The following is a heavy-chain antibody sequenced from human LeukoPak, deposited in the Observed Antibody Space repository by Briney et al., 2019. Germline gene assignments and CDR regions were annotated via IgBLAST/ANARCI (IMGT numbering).Heavy chain of an antibody. CDR3: AKEGPGVEKLGVWWYFDY. D-gene: IGHD3-16*01. J-gene: IGHJ4*02. CDR1: GFTFSSYA. V-gene: IGHV3-23*01. Sequence: GGSLRLSCAVSGFTFSSYAMSWVRRAPGKGLEWVSAISGSGGSTYYTDSVRGRFTISRDNSKNTLYLQMNSLRAEDTAVYYCAKEGPGVEKLGVWWYFDYWGQGTLVTVSS. CDR2: ISGSGGST.